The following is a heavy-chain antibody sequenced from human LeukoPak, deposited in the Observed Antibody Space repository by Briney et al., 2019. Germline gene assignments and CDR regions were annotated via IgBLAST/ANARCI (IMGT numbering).Heavy chain of an antibody. D-gene: IGHD3-16*02. Sequence: GGSLRLSCAASGFTFSSSWMSWVRQAPGKGLEWVANIQQDGSDKYYVDSVKGRFTISRDNAKNSLYLQMNSLRAEDTAVYYCARDRGDYVWGSYRDYYYYMDVWGKGTTVTVSS. V-gene: IGHV3-7*01. CDR3: ARDRGDYVWGSYRDYYYYMDV. CDR1: GFTFSSSW. CDR2: IQQDGSDK. J-gene: IGHJ6*03.